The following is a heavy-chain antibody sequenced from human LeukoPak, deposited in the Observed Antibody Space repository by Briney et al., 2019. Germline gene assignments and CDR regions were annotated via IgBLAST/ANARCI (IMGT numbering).Heavy chain of an antibody. Sequence: GGSLRLSCAASGFTFSSYEMHWVRQPPGKGLEWVSYISSSDSTIYYADSVKGRFTISRDNSKNTLYLQMNSLRAEDTALYYCARDGYFGSDSVTGAGALGDYYMDVWGKGTTVTVSS. CDR2: ISSSDSTI. D-gene: IGHD3-9*01. CDR1: GFTFSSYE. V-gene: IGHV3-48*03. CDR3: ARDGYFGSDSVTGAGALGDYYMDV. J-gene: IGHJ6*03.